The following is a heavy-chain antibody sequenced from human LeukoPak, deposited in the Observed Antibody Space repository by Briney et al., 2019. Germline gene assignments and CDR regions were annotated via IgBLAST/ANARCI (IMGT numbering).Heavy chain of an antibody. J-gene: IGHJ4*02. D-gene: IGHD4-17*01. V-gene: IGHV4-30-4*02. CDR1: GGSISSGDYY. CDR3: ATGYGDFRVEGRYFYS. CDR2: IYYSGST. Sequence: SETLSLTCTVSGGSISSGDYYWSWIRQPPGKGLEWIGYIYYSGSTYYNPSLRGRVTISIDTSKKHFFLKLKSVTAADTAVYYCATGYGDFRVEGRYFYSWGQGTLVTVSS.